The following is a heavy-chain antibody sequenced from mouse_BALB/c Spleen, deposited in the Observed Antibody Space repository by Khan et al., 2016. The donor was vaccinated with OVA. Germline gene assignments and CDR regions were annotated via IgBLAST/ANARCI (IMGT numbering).Heavy chain of an antibody. J-gene: IGHJ2*01. CDR3: ARDRGGVGSYYFDY. D-gene: IGHD1-1*02. V-gene: IGHV3-5*02. CDR1: GISITTGNYR. CDR2: LYYSGTT. Sequence: EVQLQETGPGLVKPSQTVSLTCTVTGISITTGNYRWSWIRHFPGNKLEWIGYLYYSGTTTYNPSLTSRTTITRDTSKNRFFLEMNSMTTEDTATYYGARDRGGVGSYYFDYWGQGTALTVSS.